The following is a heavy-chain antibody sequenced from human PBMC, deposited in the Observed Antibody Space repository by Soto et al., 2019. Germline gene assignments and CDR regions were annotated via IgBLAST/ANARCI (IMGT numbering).Heavy chain of an antibody. V-gene: IGHV1-8*01. CDR2: IKHHHGDK. Sequence: GPSVKVSCKTSGHTFASYNIYWVRQADGQGLDWIGWIKHHHGDKGNAQKFLYRVTMTRATAIRTAYLELNRLTFEDTAVYYCAGGWRYLEWFPWFDPWGKGTLVTVS. D-gene: IGHD3-3*01. CDR3: AGGWRYLEWFPWFDP. CDR1: GHTFASYN. J-gene: IGHJ5*02.